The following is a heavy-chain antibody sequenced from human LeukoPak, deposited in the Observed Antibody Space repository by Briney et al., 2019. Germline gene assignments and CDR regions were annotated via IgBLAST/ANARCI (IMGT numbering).Heavy chain of an antibody. J-gene: IGHJ3*02. Sequence: SQTLSLTCTVSGGSISSGSYYWSWIRQPAGKGLEWIGRIYTSGSTNYNPSLKSRVTISVDTSKNQFSLKLSSVTTADTAVYYCARYYYGSPFDIWGQGTMVTVSS. CDR3: ARYYYGSPFDI. D-gene: IGHD3-10*01. V-gene: IGHV4-61*02. CDR2: IYTSGST. CDR1: GGSISSGSYY.